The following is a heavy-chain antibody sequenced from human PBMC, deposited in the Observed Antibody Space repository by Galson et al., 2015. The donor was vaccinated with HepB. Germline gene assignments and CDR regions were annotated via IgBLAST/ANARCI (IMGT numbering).Heavy chain of an antibody. J-gene: IGHJ4*02. D-gene: IGHD3-22*01. CDR1: GGSISSYY. Sequence: TLSLTCTVSGGSISSYYWSWIRQPPGKGLEWIGYIYYSGSTNYNPSLKSRVTISVDTSKNQFSLKLSSVTAADTAVYYCASTDSSGYYREYYFDYWGQGTLVTVSS. CDR2: IYYSGST. V-gene: IGHV4-59*01. CDR3: ASTDSSGYYREYYFDY.